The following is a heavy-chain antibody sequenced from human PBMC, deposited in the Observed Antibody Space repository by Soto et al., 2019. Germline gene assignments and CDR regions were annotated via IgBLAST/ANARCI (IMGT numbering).Heavy chain of an antibody. CDR3: AKGTTVTTNYYYYYMDV. Sequence: GGSLRLSCAASGFTFSSYGMHWVRQAPGKGLEWVAVISYDGSNKYYADSVKGRFTISRDNSKNTLYLQMNSLRAEDTAVYYCAKGTTVTTNYYYYYMDVWGKGTTVTVSS. CDR1: GFTFSSYG. V-gene: IGHV3-30*18. CDR2: ISYDGSNK. J-gene: IGHJ6*03. D-gene: IGHD4-4*01.